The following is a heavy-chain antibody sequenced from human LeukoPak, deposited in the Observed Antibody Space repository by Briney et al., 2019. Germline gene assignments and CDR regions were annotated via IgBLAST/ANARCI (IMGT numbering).Heavy chain of an antibody. J-gene: IGHJ4*02. CDR3: ARDSGCSSTSCYASDFDY. V-gene: IGHV3-21*01. Sequence: GGSLRLSCAASGFTFSSYSMNWVRQAPGKGLEWVSSISSSSSFIYYADSVKGRFTISRDNAKNSLYLQMNSLRAEDTAVYYCARDSGCSSTSCYASDFDYWGQGTLVTVSS. CDR1: GFTFSSYS. CDR2: ISSSSSFI. D-gene: IGHD2-2*01.